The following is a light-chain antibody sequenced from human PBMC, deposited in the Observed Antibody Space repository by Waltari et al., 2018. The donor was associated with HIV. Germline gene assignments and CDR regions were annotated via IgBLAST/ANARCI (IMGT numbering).Light chain of an antibody. J-gene: IGLJ3*02. CDR3: QSYDSITWV. Sequence: NFMLTQPHSASESPGKTVTITCTGSGGSLDSHYVHWYQQRPSSAPTTMSYEHNQRPAGVPHRFSGSIDSSSNSASLTISGLKTEDEADYYCQSYDSITWVFGGGTKLTVL. CDR1: GGSLDSHY. CDR2: EHN. V-gene: IGLV6-57*02.